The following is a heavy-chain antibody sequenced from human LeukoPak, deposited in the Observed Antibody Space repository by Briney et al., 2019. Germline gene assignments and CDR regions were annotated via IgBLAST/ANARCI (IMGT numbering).Heavy chain of an antibody. Sequence: ASVKVSCKVSGYTLTELSMHWVRQAPRKGLEWRGGFNPEDGETIYAQKVQGRVTMTEDTSTDTAYMELSSLRSEDTAVYYCATTSDALRFLAELDYWGQGTLVTVSS. CDR3: ATTSDALRFLAELDY. CDR2: FNPEDGET. J-gene: IGHJ4*02. V-gene: IGHV1-24*01. CDR1: GYTLTELS. D-gene: IGHD3-3*01.